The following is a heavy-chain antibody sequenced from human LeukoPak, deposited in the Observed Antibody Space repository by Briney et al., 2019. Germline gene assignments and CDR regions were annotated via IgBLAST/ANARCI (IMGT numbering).Heavy chain of an antibody. CDR2: IKQAGSEK. Sequence: GGSLRLSCAASGFTFSSYWMSWVRQAPGKGLEWVANIKQAGSEKYYVDSVKGRFTISRDNAKNSLYLQMNSLRAEDTAVYYCARVVLEWLSLNYYYYYMDVWGKGTTVTVSS. V-gene: IGHV3-7*01. J-gene: IGHJ6*03. CDR3: ARVVLEWLSLNYYYYYMDV. D-gene: IGHD3-3*01. CDR1: GFTFSSYW.